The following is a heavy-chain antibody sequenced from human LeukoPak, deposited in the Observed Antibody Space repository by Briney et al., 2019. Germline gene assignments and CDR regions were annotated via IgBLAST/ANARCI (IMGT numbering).Heavy chain of an antibody. D-gene: IGHD1-7*01. V-gene: IGHV1-2*04. J-gene: IGHJ4*02. CDR1: RYTFTGYY. CDR2: INPNSGGT. CDR3: ARGPNWYLPHFDY. Sequence: GASVKVSCKASRYTFTGYYMHWVRQAPGQGLEWMGWINPNSGGTNYAQKFQGWVTMTRDTSISTAYMELSRLRSDDTAVYYCARGPNWYLPHFDYWGQGTLVTVSS.